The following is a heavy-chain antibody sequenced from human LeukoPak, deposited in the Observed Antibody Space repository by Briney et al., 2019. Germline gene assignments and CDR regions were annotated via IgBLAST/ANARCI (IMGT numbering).Heavy chain of an antibody. D-gene: IGHD1-14*01. J-gene: IGHJ4*02. Sequence: GGSLRLSCAASGFTFSSYSMNWVRQAPGRGLEWVSAIVGSGSRAGNTYYADSVKGRFTISRDNSKDTLYLQMNSLRAEDTAIYYCAKVIITGSFPDYFDNWGQGTLVTVSS. CDR3: AKVIITGSFPDYFDN. CDR1: GFTFSSYS. V-gene: IGHV3-23*01. CDR2: IVGSGSRAGNT.